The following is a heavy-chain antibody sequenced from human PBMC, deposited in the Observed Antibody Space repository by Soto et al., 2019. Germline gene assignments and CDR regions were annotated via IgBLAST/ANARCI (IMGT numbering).Heavy chain of an antibody. Sequence: QVQLEQSGTEVKKPGSSVKVSCRSSGGTFSIYGFSWVRQAPGQGLEWMGGIIPILGSAQYAQRFQGRVTINADESTSTVYMQLNSLTSEDTAIYFCARDKDDSSGCFSGWGQGTLVTVSS. V-gene: IGHV1-69*12. J-gene: IGHJ4*02. CDR1: GGTFSIYG. D-gene: IGHD3-22*01. CDR2: IIPILGSA. CDR3: ARDKDDSSGCFSG.